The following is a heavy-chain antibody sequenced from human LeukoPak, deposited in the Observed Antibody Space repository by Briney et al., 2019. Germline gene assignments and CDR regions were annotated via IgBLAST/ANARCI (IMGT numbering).Heavy chain of an antibody. D-gene: IGHD3-10*01. CDR3: ARSLGSYCKD. J-gene: IGHJ4*02. CDR2: INPNSGGT. Sequence: GASVKVSCKASGYMFTGYYMHWVRQAPGQGLEWMGWINPNSGGTNYAQKFQGRVTMTRDTTISTAYMELSSLRSDDTAVYYCARSLGSYCKDWGQGTLVTVSS. V-gene: IGHV1-2*02. CDR1: GYMFTGYY.